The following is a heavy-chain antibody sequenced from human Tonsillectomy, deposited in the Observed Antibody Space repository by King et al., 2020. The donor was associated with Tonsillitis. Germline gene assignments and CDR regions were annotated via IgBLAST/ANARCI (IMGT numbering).Heavy chain of an antibody. D-gene: IGHD1-26*01. J-gene: IGHJ4*02. CDR1: VGSFSSSSYN. CDR2: IYYTGNT. V-gene: IGHV4-39*01. Sequence: QLQESGPGLVKPSETLSLTCTVSVGSFSSSSYNWGWIRQPPGKGLEWIRSIYYTGNTYYNHSLKSRVTISPDTSKNQFSLKVSSWTAADTAVYYCARREGPFDYWGQGTLVTVSS. CDR3: ARREGPFDY.